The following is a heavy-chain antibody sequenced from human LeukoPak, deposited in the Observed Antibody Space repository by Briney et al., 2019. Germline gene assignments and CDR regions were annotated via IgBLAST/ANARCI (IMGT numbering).Heavy chain of an antibody. CDR2: ISYDGSNK. CDR1: GFTFSSYG. J-gene: IGHJ4*02. CDR3: ANCHRGYSYGSPDY. Sequence: GGSLRLSCAASGFTFSSYGMHWVRQAPGKGLEWVAVISYDGSNKYYADSVKGRFTISRDNSKNTLYLQMNSLRAEDTAVYYCANCHRGYSYGSPDYWGQGTLVTVSS. D-gene: IGHD5-18*01. V-gene: IGHV3-30*18.